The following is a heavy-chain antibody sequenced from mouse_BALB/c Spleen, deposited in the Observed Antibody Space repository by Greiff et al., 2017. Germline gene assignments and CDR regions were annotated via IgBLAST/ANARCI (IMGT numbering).Heavy chain of an antibody. V-gene: IGHV1-14*01. CDR3: ARGNGYWYFDV. J-gene: IGHJ1*01. Sequence: VQLQQSGPELVKPGASVKMSCKASGYTFTSYVMHWVKQKPGQGLEWIGYINPYNDGTKYNEKFKGKATLTVDKSSSTAYMHLNSLTSEDSAVYYCARGNGYWYFDVWGAGTTVTVSS. CDR2: INPYNDGT. CDR1: GYTFTSYV.